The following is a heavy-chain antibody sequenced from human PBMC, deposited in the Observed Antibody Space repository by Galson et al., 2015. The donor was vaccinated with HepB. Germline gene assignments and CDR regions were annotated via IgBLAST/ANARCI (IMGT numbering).Heavy chain of an antibody. CDR2: TRGSGTST. J-gene: IGHJ3*01. CDR3: AKSMDQWLVRGGDTFDF. Sequence: SMRLSGAGCGFTFRSYAMTWVRQAQGRGLPWVSATRGSGTSTYQAALEKGWFIISRDNSKNTFYLQMNSLRAEDTALYYCAKSMDQWLVRGGDTFDFWGQGTMVTVSS. V-gene: IGHV3-23*01. CDR1: GFTFRSYA. D-gene: IGHD6-19*01.